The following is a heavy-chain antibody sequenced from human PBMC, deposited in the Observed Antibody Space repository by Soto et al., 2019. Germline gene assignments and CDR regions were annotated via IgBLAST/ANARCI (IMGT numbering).Heavy chain of an antibody. CDR3: ARGDYHDNSGPFSDAFAV. CDR2: IKQDGSQK. Sequence: GGSLSVSCAASGFTFSSYWMSWVRQAPGKGLEWVANIKQDGSQKWYGDSVKGRFTISRDNTKNSLYLQMNSVRAEDTAMYYCARGDYHDNSGPFSDAFAVWGQGTMVTVPS. CDR1: GFTFSSYW. J-gene: IGHJ3*01. D-gene: IGHD3-22*01. V-gene: IGHV3-7*04.